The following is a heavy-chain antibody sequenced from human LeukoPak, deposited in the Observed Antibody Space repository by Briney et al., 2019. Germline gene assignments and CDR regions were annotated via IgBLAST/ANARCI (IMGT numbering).Heavy chain of an antibody. CDR1: GFTFSSYA. V-gene: IGHV3-23*01. J-gene: IGHJ4*02. Sequence: PGGSLRLSCAASGFTFSSYAMNWVRQAPGKGLEWVSIISGGGGGTYYADSVKGRFTISRDNSENTLYLQMNSLRGEDSAVYYCAKINNYDDYWGQGTLVTVSS. D-gene: IGHD3-22*01. CDR3: AKINNYDDY. CDR2: ISGGGGGT.